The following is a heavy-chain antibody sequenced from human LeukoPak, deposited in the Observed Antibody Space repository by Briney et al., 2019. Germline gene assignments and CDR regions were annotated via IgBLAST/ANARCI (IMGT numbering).Heavy chain of an antibody. CDR2: IRAYNGNT. CDR3: ARLDRFGESGWFDP. D-gene: IGHD3-10*01. Sequence: ASVKVSCKASGYTFTSYGISWVRQAPGQGLEWMGWIRAYNGNTNYAQKLQGRVTITTDTSTSTAYMELRSLRSDDTAVYYCARLDRFGESGWFDPWGQGTLVTVSS. V-gene: IGHV1-18*01. J-gene: IGHJ5*02. CDR1: GYTFTSYG.